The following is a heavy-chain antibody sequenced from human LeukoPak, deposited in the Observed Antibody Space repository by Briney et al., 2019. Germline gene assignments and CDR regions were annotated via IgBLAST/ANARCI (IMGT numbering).Heavy chain of an antibody. V-gene: IGHV3-23*01. CDR3: AKLLVPAAIGGYYYYMDV. D-gene: IGHD2-2*01. CDR2: ISGSGGST. CDR1: GFTFSSYA. J-gene: IGHJ6*03. Sequence: GGSLRLSCAASGFTFSSYAMSWVRQAPGKGLEWVSAISGSGGSTYYADSVKGRFTISRDNSKNTLYLQMNSLRAEDTAVYYCAKLLVPAAIGGYYYYMDVWGKGTTVTVSS.